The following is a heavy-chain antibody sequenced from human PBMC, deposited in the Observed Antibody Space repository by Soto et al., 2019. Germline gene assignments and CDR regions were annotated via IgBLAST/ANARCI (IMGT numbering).Heavy chain of an antibody. CDR3: ARDLAVGLVDY. CDR1: GYTFTSYG. J-gene: IGHJ4*02. Sequence: QVQLVQSGAEVKKPGASVKVSCKASGYTFTSYGISWVRQAPGQGIAWMGWISAYNGNTKSAQKLQGRVTMTTDTSTSKAYMEMGSLRSDDSAVYYCARDLAVGLVDYWGQGTLVTVSS. D-gene: IGHD6-19*01. V-gene: IGHV1-18*01. CDR2: ISAYNGNT.